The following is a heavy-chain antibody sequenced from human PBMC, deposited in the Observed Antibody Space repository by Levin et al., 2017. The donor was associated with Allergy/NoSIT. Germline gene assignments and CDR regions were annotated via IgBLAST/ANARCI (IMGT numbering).Heavy chain of an antibody. CDR3: AREPYYDYVMDV. Sequence: PSETLSLTCTVSGGSISSTSHYWGWIRQPPGTGLEWIGSAYYTGGTFYNPSLKSRVTMSVDTSKNQFSLKLSSVTAADTALYYCAREPYYDYVMDVWGQGTTVTVSS. CDR2: AYYTGGT. V-gene: IGHV4-39*02. CDR1: GGSISSTSHY. J-gene: IGHJ6*02.